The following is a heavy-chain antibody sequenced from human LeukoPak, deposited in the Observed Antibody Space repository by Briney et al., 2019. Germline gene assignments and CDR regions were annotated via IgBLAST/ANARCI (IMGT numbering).Heavy chain of an antibody. V-gene: IGHV1-46*01. CDR2: INPSGDTT. CDR1: GYTFTSYY. D-gene: IGHD5-24*01. J-gene: IGHJ6*02. CDR3: ASVYKNGMDV. Sequence: ASVKVSCKASGYTFTSYYIHWVRQAPGQGLEWMAIINPSGDTTSHAQKFQGRVTMTRDTSASTVYMELSSLRSEDTAVYYCASVYKNGMDVWGQGTTVTVSS.